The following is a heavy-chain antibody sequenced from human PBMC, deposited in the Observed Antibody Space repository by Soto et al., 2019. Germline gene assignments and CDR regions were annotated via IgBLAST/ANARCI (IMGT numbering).Heavy chain of an antibody. Sequence: GGSLRLSCAASGFTFNSYAMTWVRQAPGRGLEWVSAISGSGDGDDTFYADSVKGRFTISRDNSKNTLYLQMNSLRAEDTAVYYCARDLFFATLRCLSDWGQGTLVTVS. CDR1: GFTFNSYA. J-gene: IGHJ4*02. CDR3: ARDLFFATLRCLSD. CDR2: ISGSGDGDDT. V-gene: IGHV3-23*01. D-gene: IGHD4-17*01.